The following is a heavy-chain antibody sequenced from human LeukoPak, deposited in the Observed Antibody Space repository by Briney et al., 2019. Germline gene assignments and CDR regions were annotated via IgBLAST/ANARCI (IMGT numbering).Heavy chain of an antibody. Sequence: GRSLRLSCAASGFTFSSYGMHWVRQAPGKGLEWVAVISYDGSNKYYADSVKGRFTISRDNSKNTLSLQMNSLRAEDTAVYYCAKDPAFSPTYFDYWGQGTLVTVSS. D-gene: IGHD2-2*01. CDR2: ISYDGSNK. CDR3: AKDPAFSPTYFDY. CDR1: GFTFSSYG. J-gene: IGHJ4*02. V-gene: IGHV3-30*18.